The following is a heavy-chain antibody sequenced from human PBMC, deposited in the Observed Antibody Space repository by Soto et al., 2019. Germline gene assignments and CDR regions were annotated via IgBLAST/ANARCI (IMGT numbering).Heavy chain of an antibody. J-gene: IGHJ4*02. Sequence: QVQLVQSGAEVKKPGASVKVSCKASGYTFTSYAMHWVRQAPGQRLEWMGWINAGNGNTKYSQKFQGRVTITRDTSASTADMELSRLRSEDTDVYYCESRGDDCSSTSCYGFDYWGQGTLVTVSS. CDR1: GYTFTSYA. D-gene: IGHD2-2*01. V-gene: IGHV1-3*01. CDR2: INAGNGNT. CDR3: ESRGDDCSSTSCYGFDY.